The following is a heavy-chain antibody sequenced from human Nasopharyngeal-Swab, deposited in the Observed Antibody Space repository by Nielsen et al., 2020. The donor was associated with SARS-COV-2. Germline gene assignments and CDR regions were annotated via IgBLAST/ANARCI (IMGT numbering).Heavy chain of an antibody. CDR1: GYTFTSYY. Sequence: ASVKVSCKASGYTFTSYYMHWVRQAPGQGLEWMGIINPSGGSTNYAQKFQGRVTMTRDTSTSTAYMELSRLRSDDTAVYYCARDPTSVAGTGDYYYGMDVWGQGTTVTVSS. D-gene: IGHD6-19*01. V-gene: IGHV1-46*01. CDR3: ARDPTSVAGTGDYYYGMDV. J-gene: IGHJ6*02. CDR2: INPSGGST.